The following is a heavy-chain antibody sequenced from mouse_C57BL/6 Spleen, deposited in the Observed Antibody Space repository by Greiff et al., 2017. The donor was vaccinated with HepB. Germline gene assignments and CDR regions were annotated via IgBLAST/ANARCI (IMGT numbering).Heavy chain of an antibody. D-gene: IGHD3-2*02. V-gene: IGHV1-69*01. Sequence: QVQLKQPGAELVMPGASVKLSCKASGYTFTSYWMHWVKQRPGQGLEWIGEIDPPDSYTNYNQKFKGKSTLTVDKSSSTAYMQLSSLTSEDSAVYYCARTRTAQLFAYWGQGTLVTVSA. CDR2: IDPPDSYT. CDR1: GYTFTSYW. J-gene: IGHJ3*01. CDR3: ARTRTAQLFAY.